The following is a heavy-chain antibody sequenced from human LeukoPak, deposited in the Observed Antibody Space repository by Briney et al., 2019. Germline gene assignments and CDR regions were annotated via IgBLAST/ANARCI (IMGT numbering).Heavy chain of an antibody. CDR3: AKGIAAAGTGGYYFDY. J-gene: IGHJ4*02. V-gene: IGHV3-21*04. CDR1: GFTFSSYS. CDR2: ISSSSSYI. D-gene: IGHD6-13*01. Sequence: GGSLRLSCAASGFTFSSYSMNWVRQAPGKGLEWVSSISSSSSYIYYADSVKGRFTISRDNSKNTLYLQMNSLRAEDTAVYYCAKGIAAAGTGGYYFDYWGQGTLVTVSS.